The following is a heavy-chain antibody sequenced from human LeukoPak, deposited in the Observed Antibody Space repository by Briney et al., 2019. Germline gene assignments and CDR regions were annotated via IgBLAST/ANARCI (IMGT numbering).Heavy chain of an antibody. Sequence: SETLSLTCTVSGGSISSYYWSWIRQPPGKGLEWIAYISDIGSINYNPSLKSRVTISLDTYKNQFSLKLSSVTAADTAVYYCAGHHPRNTVDFWGQGTLVTVSS. CDR3: AGHHPRNTVDF. V-gene: IGHV4-59*08. CDR2: ISDIGSI. J-gene: IGHJ4*02. CDR1: GGSISSYY. D-gene: IGHD2/OR15-2a*01.